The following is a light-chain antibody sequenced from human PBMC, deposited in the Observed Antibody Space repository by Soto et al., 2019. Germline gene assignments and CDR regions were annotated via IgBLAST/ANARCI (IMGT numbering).Light chain of an antibody. J-gene: IGKJ2*01. V-gene: IGKV3-20*01. CDR3: QQYGTSFYT. Sequence: EIVLTQSPGTLSLSPGERATLSCRASQSVSSTFLAWYQQKPGQAPRLLIYGASSRATGIPDRFGGSGSGTDFTLTISTLEPEDFAVYYCQQYGTSFYTFGQGTKLEIK. CDR1: QSVSSTF. CDR2: GAS.